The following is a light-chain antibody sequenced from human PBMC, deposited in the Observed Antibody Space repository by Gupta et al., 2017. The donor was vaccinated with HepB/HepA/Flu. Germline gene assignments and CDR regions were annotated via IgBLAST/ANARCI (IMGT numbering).Light chain of an antibody. Sequence: HAWRTQPPSVSKGWRQTATLTCVGNSNNVGNEGAAWLLQNQGHPPKLLSYRNNARPSGISERFSSSRLGNTASLTITVLQPADDGAYYCSACDSSLSIVLFGGGTKLTVL. CDR3: SACDSSLSIVL. CDR1: SNNVGNEG. V-gene: IGLV10-54*04. CDR2: RNN. J-gene: IGLJ2*01.